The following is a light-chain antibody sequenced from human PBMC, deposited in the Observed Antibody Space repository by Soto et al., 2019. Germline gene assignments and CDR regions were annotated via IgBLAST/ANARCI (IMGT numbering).Light chain of an antibody. CDR1: QTINNY. V-gene: IGKV1-39*01. CDR2: GAS. Sequence: IQMTQSPSTLAASVGDRVTITCRTGQTINNYLNWYQQKPGKAPKCLIYGASSLQSGVSSRFSGRGFGTDYTLTITNLKNEDFATYFCQQSYDSPPTFGPGTKVDIK. CDR3: QQSYDSPPT. J-gene: IGKJ3*01.